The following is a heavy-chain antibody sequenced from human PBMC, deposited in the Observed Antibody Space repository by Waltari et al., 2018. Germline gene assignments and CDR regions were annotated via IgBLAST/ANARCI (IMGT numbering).Heavy chain of an antibody. Sequence: QVQLQQWGAGLLKPSETLSLTCAVYGGSFSGYYWSWIRQPPGKGLEWIGEINHSGSTNHNPSLKSRVTISVDTSKNQFSLKLSSVTAADTAVYYCARKYYDFWSGYYKANWYFDLWGRGTLVTVSS. CDR1: GGSFSGYY. CDR2: INHSGST. CDR3: ARKYYDFWSGYYKANWYFDL. J-gene: IGHJ2*01. D-gene: IGHD3-3*01. V-gene: IGHV4-34*01.